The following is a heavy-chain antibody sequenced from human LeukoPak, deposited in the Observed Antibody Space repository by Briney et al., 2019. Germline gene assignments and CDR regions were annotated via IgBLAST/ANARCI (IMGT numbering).Heavy chain of an antibody. J-gene: IGHJ4*02. CDR3: ARDRYGDYFDY. CDR2: IKQDGSEK. V-gene: IGHV3-7*01. D-gene: IGHD4/OR15-4a*01. Sequence: GGSMRLSCAASGFTFSSYWMSWVRQAPGKGLEWVANIKQDGSEKYYVDSVKGRFTISRDNAKNSLYLQMNSLRAEDTAVYYCARDRYGDYFDYWGQGTLVTVSS. CDR1: GFTFSSYW.